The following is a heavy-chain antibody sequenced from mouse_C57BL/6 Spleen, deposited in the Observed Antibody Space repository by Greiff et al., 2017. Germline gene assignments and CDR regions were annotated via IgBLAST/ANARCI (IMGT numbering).Heavy chain of an antibody. J-gene: IGHJ3*01. CDR3: AKITTGAY. CDR2: ISSGSSTI. D-gene: IGHD1-1*01. V-gene: IGHV5-17*01. Sequence: EVQLVESGGGLVKPGGSLKLSCAASGFTFSDYGMHWVRQAPEKGLEWVAYISSGSSTIYYADTVKGRFTISRDNAKNTLCLQMTSLRSEDTAMYYCAKITTGAYWGQGTLVTVSA. CDR1: GFTFSDYG.